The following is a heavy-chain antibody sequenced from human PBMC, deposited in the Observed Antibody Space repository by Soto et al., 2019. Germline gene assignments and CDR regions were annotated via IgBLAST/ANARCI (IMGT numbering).Heavy chain of an antibody. CDR2: INHSGST. V-gene: IGHV4-34*01. D-gene: IGHD2-15*01. J-gene: IGHJ5*02. CDR3: ARGVVRYVFRFAP. CDR1: GGSFSGYY. Sequence: QVQLQQWGAGLLKPSETLSLTCAVYGGSFSGYYWSWIRQPPGKGLEWIGEINHSGSTNYNPSLKSRVPISVDTSKNQFSLKLSSVTAADTAVYYCARGVVRYVFRFAPWGQGTLVTVSS.